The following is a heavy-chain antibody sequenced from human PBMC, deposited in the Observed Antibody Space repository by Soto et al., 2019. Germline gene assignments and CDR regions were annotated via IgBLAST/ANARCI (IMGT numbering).Heavy chain of an antibody. Sequence: QVQLQESGPGLVKPSQTLSLTCTVSGGSIGSGDYYWSWIRQPPGKGLEWIGYIYYSGSTYYNPSLKSRVTISVDTSKNQFALKLRSVTAADTAVYYCPRERPDGSRLDPWGQGTLVTVSS. V-gene: IGHV4-30-4*01. D-gene: IGHD6-13*01. CDR3: PRERPDGSRLDP. CDR1: GGSIGSGDYY. J-gene: IGHJ5*02. CDR2: IYYSGST.